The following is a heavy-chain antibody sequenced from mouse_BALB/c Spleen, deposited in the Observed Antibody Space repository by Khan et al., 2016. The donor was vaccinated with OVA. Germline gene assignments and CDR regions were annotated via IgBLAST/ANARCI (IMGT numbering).Heavy chain of an antibody. D-gene: IGHD1-1*01. CDR3: ARGGYGSFGY. V-gene: IGHV1-4*01. J-gene: IGHJ3*01. CDR1: GYSFTSYM. CDR2: INPSSDYN. Sequence: VELVESGAELARPGASVKMSCKASGYSFTSYMMHWVKQRPGQGLEWIGDINPSSDYNNYNQKFKDKATLTADKSSSTAYMQLSSLTSEDSAVCYCARGGYGSFGYWGQGTLVTVSA.